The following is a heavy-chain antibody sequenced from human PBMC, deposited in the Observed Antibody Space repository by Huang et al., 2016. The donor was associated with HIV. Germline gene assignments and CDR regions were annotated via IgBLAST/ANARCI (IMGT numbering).Heavy chain of an antibody. Sequence: VQLVESGGGLVKPGGSLRLSCAASGFTFRDYYMSWIRQTPVKGLDWMSYISSSDNSIDYADSVKGRFTISRDDAKNSLYLQMNSLRADDTAVYYCARRSAFYRLDYWGQGTLVTVSS. CDR1: GFTFRDYY. V-gene: IGHV3-11*01. J-gene: IGHJ4*02. D-gene: IGHD3-10*01. CDR2: ISSSDNSI. CDR3: ARRSAFYRLDY.